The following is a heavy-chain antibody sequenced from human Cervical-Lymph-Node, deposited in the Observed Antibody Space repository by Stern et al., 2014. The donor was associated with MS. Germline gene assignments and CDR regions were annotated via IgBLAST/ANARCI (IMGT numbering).Heavy chain of an antibody. CDR3: AREGGNTAEYFQH. J-gene: IGHJ1*01. V-gene: IGHV3-33*01. CDR2: IYYDGSNR. CDR1: GFTFSSSG. Sequence: VQLVESGGGVVQPGRSLRLSCAASGFTFSSSGMHWVRQAPGKGLEGLAIIYYDGSNRYYADSVKGRFTISRDNSKNTLYLQMNSLRAEDTAVYYCAREGGNTAEYFQHWGQGTLVTVSS. D-gene: IGHD4-23*01.